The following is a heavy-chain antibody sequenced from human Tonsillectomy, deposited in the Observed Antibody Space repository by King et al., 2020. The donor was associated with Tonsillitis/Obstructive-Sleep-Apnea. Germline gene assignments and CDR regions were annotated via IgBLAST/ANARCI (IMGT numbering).Heavy chain of an antibody. J-gene: IGHJ6*03. CDR3: ARVPNYPYYYMDV. V-gene: IGHV3-53*01. Sequence: VQLVESGGGLIQPGGSLRLSCAASGFTVSSNYMSWVRQAPGQGLEGVSVSYSGGSTYYADSVKGRFTISRDNSKNTRDLQMNSLRAEDPAVYYCARVPNYPYYYMDVWGKGTTVTVSS. CDR2: SYSGGST. CDR1: GFTVSSNY.